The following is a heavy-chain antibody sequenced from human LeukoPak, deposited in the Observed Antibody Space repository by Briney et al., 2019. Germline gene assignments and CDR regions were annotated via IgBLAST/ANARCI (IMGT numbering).Heavy chain of an antibody. CDR2: IKEDGSEN. V-gene: IGHV3-7*01. J-gene: IGHJ4*02. CDR3: ARDRGWQTFDY. Sequence: GSLRLSCVASGFPFSNYWMSWVRQGPGKGLERVANIKEDGSENYYMDSVKGRFIISRDNVKNSLYLQLNSLGAEDTAVYYCARDRGWQTFDYWGQGSLVTVSS. CDR1: GFPFSNYW. D-gene: IGHD5-24*01.